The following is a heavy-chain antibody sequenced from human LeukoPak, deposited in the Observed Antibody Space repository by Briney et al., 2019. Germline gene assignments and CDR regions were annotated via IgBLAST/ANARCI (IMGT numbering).Heavy chain of an antibody. J-gene: IGHJ4*02. CDR2: ISAYNGNI. CDR1: GYTFTSYG. CDR3: ARDSLYSGSYSEVDY. Sequence: ASVKVSCKASGYTFTSYGISWVRQAPGQGLEWMGWISAYNGNINYAQKLQGRDTMTTDTSTSTAYMELRSLRSDDTAVYYGARDSLYSGSYSEVDYWGQGTLVTVSS. V-gene: IGHV1-18*01. D-gene: IGHD1-26*01.